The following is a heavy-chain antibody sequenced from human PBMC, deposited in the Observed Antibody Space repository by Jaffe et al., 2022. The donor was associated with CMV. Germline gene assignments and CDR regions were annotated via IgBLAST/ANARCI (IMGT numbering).Heavy chain of an antibody. V-gene: IGHV3-21*01. J-gene: IGHJ5*02. CDR2: ISSSSSYI. D-gene: IGHD5-18*01. CDR3: ASIWGYSYGFDP. Sequence: EVQLVESGGGLVKPGGSLRLSCAASGFTFSSYSMNWVRQAPGKGLEWVSSISSSSSYIYYADSVKGRFTISRDNAKNSLYLQMNSLRAEDTAVYYCASIWGYSYGFDPWGQGTLVTVSS. CDR1: GFTFSSYS.